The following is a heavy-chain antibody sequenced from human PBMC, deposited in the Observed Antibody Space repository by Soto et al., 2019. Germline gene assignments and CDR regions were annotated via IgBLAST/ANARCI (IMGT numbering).Heavy chain of an antibody. Sequence: PGGSLRLSCAASGFTYTRYSMNWVRQAPGKGLEWVSSISSTTNYIYYGDSMKGRFTISRDNAKNSLYLEMNSLRAEDTAVYYCARESEDLTSNFDYWGQGTLVTVS. CDR3: ARESEDLTSNFDY. V-gene: IGHV3-21*06. J-gene: IGHJ4*02. CDR2: ISSTTNYI. CDR1: GFTYTRYS.